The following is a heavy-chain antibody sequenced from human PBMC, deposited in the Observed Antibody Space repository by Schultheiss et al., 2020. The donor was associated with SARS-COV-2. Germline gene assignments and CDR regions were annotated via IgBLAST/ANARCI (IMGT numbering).Heavy chain of an antibody. Sequence: ASVKVSCKASGGTFSSYAISWVRQAPGQGLEWMGWISAYNGNTNYAQKLQGRVTITADKSTSTAYMELSSLRSEDTAVYYCARDSEVVVAATDYYGMDVWGQGTTVTVSS. CDR3: ARDSEVVVAATDYYGMDV. D-gene: IGHD2-15*01. CDR1: GGTFSSYA. CDR2: ISAYNGNT. V-gene: IGHV1-18*01. J-gene: IGHJ6*02.